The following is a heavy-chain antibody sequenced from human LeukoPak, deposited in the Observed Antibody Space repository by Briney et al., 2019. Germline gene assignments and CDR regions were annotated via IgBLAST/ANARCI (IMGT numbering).Heavy chain of an antibody. CDR3: ARDRSSWYYFDY. D-gene: IGHD6-13*01. V-gene: IGHV4-4*07. CDR2: IYTSGST. J-gene: IGHJ4*02. CDR1: GGSISSYY. Sequence: ETLSLTCTVSGGSISSYYWSWIRQPAGKGLEWIGRIYTSGSTNYNPSLKSRVTMSVDTSNNQFSRKLSSVTAADTAVYYCARDRSSWYYFDYWGQGTLVTVSS.